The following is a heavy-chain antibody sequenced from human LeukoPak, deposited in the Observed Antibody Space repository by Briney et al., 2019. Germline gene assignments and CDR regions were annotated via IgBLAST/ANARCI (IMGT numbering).Heavy chain of an antibody. V-gene: IGHV3-23*01. CDR2: VTGRGGST. CDR3: AKWGDFDILTGYYVSDF. Sequence: GASLRLSCVASGFTFSNYAMSWVRQAPGKRLEWVSAVTGRGGSTYYADSVKGRFTISRDNSRNPLFLQMNSLRAEDTAIYYCAKWGDFDILTGYYVSDFWGQGTLVTVSS. CDR1: GFTFSNYA. D-gene: IGHD3-9*01. J-gene: IGHJ4*02.